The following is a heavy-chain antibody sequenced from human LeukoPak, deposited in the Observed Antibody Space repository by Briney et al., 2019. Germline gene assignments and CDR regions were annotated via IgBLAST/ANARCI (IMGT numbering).Heavy chain of an antibody. CDR3: ATVSGYSDAFDI. D-gene: IGHD3-22*01. CDR2: INPNSGGT. V-gene: IGHV1-2*02. CDR1: GYTFTGYY. Sequence: ASVTVSCKASGYTFTGYYMHWVRQAPGQGLEWMGWINPNSGGTNYAQKFQGRVTMTRDTSISTAYMELSRLRSDDTAVYYCATVSGYSDAFDIWGQGTMVTVSS. J-gene: IGHJ3*02.